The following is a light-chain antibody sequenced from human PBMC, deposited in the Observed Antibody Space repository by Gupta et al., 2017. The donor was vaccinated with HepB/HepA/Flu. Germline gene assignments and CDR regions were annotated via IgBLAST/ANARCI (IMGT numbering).Light chain of an antibody. CDR2: GNS. CDR1: SSNIGAGYD. V-gene: IGLV1-40*01. J-gene: IGLJ2*01. Sequence: QPVLTTPPSVSSAPGPRSTITCTGSSSNIGAGYDVHWYQQLPGTATKLLIYGNSNRHSGVPDRFSGSKSGTSASLAITGLQAEDEADYYCQSYDSSLSVHVVFGGGTKLTVL. CDR3: QSYDSSLSVHVV.